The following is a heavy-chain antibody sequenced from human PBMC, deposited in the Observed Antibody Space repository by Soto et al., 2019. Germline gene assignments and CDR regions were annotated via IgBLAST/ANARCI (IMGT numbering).Heavy chain of an antibody. J-gene: IGHJ4*02. CDR2: ISYDGRNK. D-gene: IGHD3-22*01. CDR1: GFSLNDYG. V-gene: IGHV3-30*18. Sequence: QVQLVESGGGVVQPGRSLRLSCAASGFSLNDYGMHWVRQPPGKGLEWVAVISYDGRNKYYTDSVRGRFTISRDISKGTLYLQMNSLRPDDTAVYYCAKSNRGAYDTPDFWGQGILVTVSP. CDR3: AKSNRGAYDTPDF.